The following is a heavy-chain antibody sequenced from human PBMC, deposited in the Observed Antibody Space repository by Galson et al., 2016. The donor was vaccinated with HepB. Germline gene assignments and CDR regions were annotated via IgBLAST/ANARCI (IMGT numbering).Heavy chain of an antibody. CDR2: IDPSDSYT. D-gene: IGHD6-13*01. CDR3: ARGGAAASTDDYYGMDV. V-gene: IGHV5-10-1*01. J-gene: IGHJ6*02. CDR1: GYSFTSYW. Sequence: QSGAEVKKPGESLRISCKGSGYSFTSYWISWVRQMPGKGLEWMGRIDPSDSYTNYSPSFQGHVTISADKSISTAYLQWSSLKASDTAVYYCARGGAAASTDDYYGMDVRGQGTTVTVSS.